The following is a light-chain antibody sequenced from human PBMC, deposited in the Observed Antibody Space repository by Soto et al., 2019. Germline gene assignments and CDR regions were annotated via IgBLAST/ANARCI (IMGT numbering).Light chain of an antibody. Sequence: DMGMTHSPLSRPATLGQPASISCGSIKSLLNSEEKPYWTWFQQGPAQSPRRLIYSVSNRDSGVPDRFSGSGSGTDFTLKISRVEAEDVGLYYCMQGTRWPYTFGQGTKLEIK. CDR3: MQGTRWPYT. J-gene: IGKJ2*01. V-gene: IGKV2-30*01. CDR1: KSLLNSEEKPY. CDR2: SVS.